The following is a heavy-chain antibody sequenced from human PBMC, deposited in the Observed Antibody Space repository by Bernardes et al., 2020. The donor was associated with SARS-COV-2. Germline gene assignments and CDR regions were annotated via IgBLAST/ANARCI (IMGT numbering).Heavy chain of an antibody. V-gene: IGHV3-33*01. CDR2: LWYNEHQQ. CDR1: GFIFSNYG. J-gene: IGHJ4*02. D-gene: IGHD3-22*01. Sequence: GGSLRLSCAASGFIFSNYGMHWVRQAPGTGLEWVAALWYNEHQQYYTDSVKGRFTISRDNSKNTLYLQINSLRVEDTAVYYCARVTEYSHDASGGPGDYWGQGTLVTVVS. CDR3: ARVTEYSHDASGGPGDY.